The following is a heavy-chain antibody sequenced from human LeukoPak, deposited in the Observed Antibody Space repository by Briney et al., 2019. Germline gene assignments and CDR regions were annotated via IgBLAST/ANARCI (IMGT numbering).Heavy chain of an antibody. D-gene: IGHD5-12*01. V-gene: IGHV3-7*01. CDR2: IKQDGSEK. Sequence: GGSLRLSCAASGFAFSTYWMNWIRQAPGKGLEWVANIKQDGSEKYYLDSVKGRFTISRDNAKNLLYLQMSSLRVKDTAVYYCAKPITITGATDGFDIWGQGAKVIVSS. J-gene: IGHJ3*02. CDR3: AKPITITGATDGFDI. CDR1: GFAFSTYW.